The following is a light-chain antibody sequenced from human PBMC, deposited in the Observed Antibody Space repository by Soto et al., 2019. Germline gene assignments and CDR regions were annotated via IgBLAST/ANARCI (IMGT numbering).Light chain of an antibody. CDR3: QQRSSWPRT. Sequence: IVLTQSPATLSLSPGERATLSCRASQSVSSYLAWYQQKAGQAPRLLIYDASNRATGIPARFSGSGSGTDFTLTISRLKPEDFAVYYCQQRSSWPRTFGLGTKVEI. V-gene: IGKV3-11*01. CDR1: QSVSSY. J-gene: IGKJ1*01. CDR2: DAS.